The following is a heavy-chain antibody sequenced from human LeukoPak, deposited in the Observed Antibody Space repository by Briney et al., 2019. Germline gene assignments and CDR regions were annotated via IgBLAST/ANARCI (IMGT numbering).Heavy chain of an antibody. J-gene: IGHJ6*03. Sequence: SETLSLTCTVSGGSISSYYCSWIRQPAGKGLEWIGRTYTSGSTNYNPSLKSRVTMSVDTSKNQFSLKLSSVTAADTAVYYCARDQSAHYYYYMDVWGKGTTVTVSS. CDR3: ARDQSAHYYYYMDV. V-gene: IGHV4-4*07. CDR2: TYTSGST. CDR1: GGSISSYY.